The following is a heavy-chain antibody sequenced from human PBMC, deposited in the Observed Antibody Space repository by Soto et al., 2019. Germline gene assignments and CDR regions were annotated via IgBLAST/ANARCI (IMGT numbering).Heavy chain of an antibody. D-gene: IGHD3-10*01. V-gene: IGHV3-53*01. J-gene: IGHJ4*02. CDR2: IYSGGST. CDR3: AARMVRGVMINY. Sequence: PGGSLRLSCAASGFTVSSNYMSWVRQAPGKGLEWVSVIYSGGSTNYADSVKGRFTISRDNSKNTLYLQMNSLRAEDTAVYYCAARMVRGVMINYWGQGTLVTVSS. CDR1: GFTVSSNY.